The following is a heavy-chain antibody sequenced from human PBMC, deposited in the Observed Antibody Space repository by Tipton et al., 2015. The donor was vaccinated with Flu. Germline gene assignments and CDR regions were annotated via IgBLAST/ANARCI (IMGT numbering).Heavy chain of an antibody. V-gene: IGHV4-4*02. D-gene: IGHD6-13*01. CDR2: IYHSGST. CDR1: GGSISSSNW. J-gene: IGHJ4*02. Sequence: SLRLSCAVSGGSISSSNWWSWVRQPPGKGLEWIGEIYHSGSTNYNPSLKSRVTISVDKSKNQFSLKLSSVTAADTAVYYCASWLSSSWYSSYFDYWGQGTPVTVSS. CDR3: ASWLSSSWYSSYFDY.